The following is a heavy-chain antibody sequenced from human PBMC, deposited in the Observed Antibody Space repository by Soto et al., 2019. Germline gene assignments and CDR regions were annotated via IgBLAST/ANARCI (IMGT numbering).Heavy chain of an antibody. D-gene: IGHD3-16*01. CDR2: INQVDQSGTT. Sequence: SETLSLTCAVYGGSFSGYYWTWIRQTPGKGLEWIGEINQVDQSGTTIYNPSLKSRVTISADTSKSQFSLNLSSVTAADTAVYYCARGLGLFDIWGQGXMVTV. J-gene: IGHJ3*02. CDR1: GGSFSGYY. CDR3: ARGLGLFDI. V-gene: IGHV4-34*01.